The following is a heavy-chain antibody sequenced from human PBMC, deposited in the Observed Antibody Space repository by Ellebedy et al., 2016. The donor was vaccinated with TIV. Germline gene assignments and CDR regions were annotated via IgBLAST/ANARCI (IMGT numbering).Heavy chain of an antibody. CDR3: AREVQESESATTEQGFDH. Sequence: GESLKISCAASGFTFRSYGIHWVRQAPGKGLEWVAVIWYDGSTYKYADSVKGRFTISRDNSLHTVYLQMDSLRVEDTAVYYCAREVQESESATTEQGFDHWGQGTLVTVSS. J-gene: IGHJ4*02. CDR2: IWYDGSTY. CDR1: GFTFRSYG. V-gene: IGHV3-33*01. D-gene: IGHD1-14*01.